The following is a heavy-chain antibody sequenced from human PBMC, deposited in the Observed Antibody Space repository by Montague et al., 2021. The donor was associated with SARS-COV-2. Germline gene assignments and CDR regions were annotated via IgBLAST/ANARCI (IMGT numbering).Heavy chain of an antibody. V-gene: IGHV4-34*01. J-gene: IGHJ5*02. D-gene: IGHD3-22*01. CDR3: ARGPRITMIVVVITDIWFDP. CDR1: GGSFSGYY. Sequence: SETLSLTCAVYGGSFSGYYWSWIRQPPGKGLEWIGEINHSGSTNYNPSLKSRVTISVDTSKNQFSLNLNSVTAADTAVYYCARGPRITMIVVVITDIWFDPWGQGTLVTVSS. CDR2: INHSGST.